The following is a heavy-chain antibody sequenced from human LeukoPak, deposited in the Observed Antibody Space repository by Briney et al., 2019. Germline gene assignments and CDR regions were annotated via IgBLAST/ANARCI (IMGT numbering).Heavy chain of an antibody. J-gene: IGHJ4*01. CDR2: ISGSGFTT. CDR1: VFTFNRHV. CDR3: AGARAATREGFDY. D-gene: IGHD1/OR15-1a*01. Sequence: GGSLRLSCAASVFTFNRHVLTWVRQAPGKGLEWVSVISGSGFTTYYADSVQGRFAITRDKTANMYYLQMSSRCAEDTTLYYCAGARAATREGFDYWGQGTLITVSS. V-gene: IGHV3-23*01.